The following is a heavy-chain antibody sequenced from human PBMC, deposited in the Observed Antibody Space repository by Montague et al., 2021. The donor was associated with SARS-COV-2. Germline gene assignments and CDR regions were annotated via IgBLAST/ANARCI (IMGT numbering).Heavy chain of an antibody. D-gene: IGHD1/OR15-1a*01. CDR1: GFSFDTYG. CDR3: AKQRGPATTTFDY. CDR2: IRGDGDKT. V-gene: IGHV3-23*01. Sequence: SLRLSCAASGFSFDTYGMSWVRQAPGQGLEWVSSIRGDGDKTYYSGSVKGRFTISRDTSSNTLSLQMNSLRAEDTAIHFCAKQRGPATTTFDYWGQGTLVTVSS. J-gene: IGHJ4*02.